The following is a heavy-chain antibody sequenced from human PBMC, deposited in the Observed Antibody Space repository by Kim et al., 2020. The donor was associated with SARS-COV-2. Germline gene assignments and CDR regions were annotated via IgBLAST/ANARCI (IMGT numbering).Heavy chain of an antibody. Sequence: DVTSVRGRFIISRDNNKKSLYLQMNSLRVEDTALYYCAKERGANWFDPWGQGTLVTVS. D-gene: IGHD1-26*01. J-gene: IGHJ5*02. V-gene: IGHV3-43*01. CDR3: AKERGANWFDP.